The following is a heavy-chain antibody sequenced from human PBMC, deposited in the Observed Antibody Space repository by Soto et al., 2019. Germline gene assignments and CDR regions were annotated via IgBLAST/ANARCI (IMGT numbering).Heavy chain of an antibody. D-gene: IGHD3-10*01. CDR3: ARSLRGVIIDFDY. V-gene: IGHV3-23*01. J-gene: IGHJ4*02. CDR2: ISGSGGRI. CDR1: GFTFTSNA. Sequence: EVPLLESGGGLVQPGGSLRLSCAASGFTFTSNAMSWVRQAPGKGLEWVSAISGSGGRIYYVDSVKGRFTISRDNSKNTVYLQMNSLRAEDTAVYFCARSLRGVIIDFDYWGQGTLVTVSS.